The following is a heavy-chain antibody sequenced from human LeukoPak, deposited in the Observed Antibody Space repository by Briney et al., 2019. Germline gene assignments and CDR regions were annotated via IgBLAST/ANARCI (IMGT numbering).Heavy chain of an antibody. J-gene: IGHJ4*02. V-gene: IGHV4-59*08. CDR3: ARGPGEGTYYFDY. CDR1: GGSISSYY. D-gene: IGHD3-10*01. CDR2: IYYSGST. Sequence: SETLSLTCTVSGGSISSYYWSWIRQPPGKGLEWIGYIYYSGSTNYNPSLKSRVTISVDTSKNQFSLKLSSVTAADTAAYYCARGPGEGTYYFDYWGQGTLVTVSS.